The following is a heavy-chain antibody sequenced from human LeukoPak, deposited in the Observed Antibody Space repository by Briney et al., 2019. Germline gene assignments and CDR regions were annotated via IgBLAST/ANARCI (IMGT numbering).Heavy chain of an antibody. D-gene: IGHD4-17*01. J-gene: IGHJ6*02. CDR3: ARGTVPYYYYYGMDV. CDR1: GGSISSYY. V-gene: IGHV4-59*01. CDR2: IYYSGST. Sequence: SETLSLTCTVSGGSISSYYWGWIRQPPGKGLEWIGYIYYSGSTNYNPSLKSRVTISADTSKNQFSLKLSSVTAADTAVYYCARGTVPYYYYYGMDVWGQGTTVTVSS.